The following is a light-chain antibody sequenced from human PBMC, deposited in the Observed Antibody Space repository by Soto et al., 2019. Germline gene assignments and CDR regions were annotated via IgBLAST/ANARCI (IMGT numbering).Light chain of an antibody. V-gene: IGKV1-39*01. Sequence: TQSPGTLSLSPGERATLSCRASQSVSSSYLGWYQQKPGKAPKLLIYAASRLQSGAPSRFSGSGSGTEFTLTISSLQPEDFGTYYCQQSYSTPDTFGQGTKLEIK. CDR2: AAS. J-gene: IGKJ2*01. CDR1: QSVSSSY. CDR3: QQSYSTPDT.